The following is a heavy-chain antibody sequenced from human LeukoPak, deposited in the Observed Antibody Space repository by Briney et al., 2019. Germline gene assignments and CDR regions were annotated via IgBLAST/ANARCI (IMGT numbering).Heavy chain of an antibody. D-gene: IGHD3-22*01. CDR1: GGSISSYY. CDR2: IYRSGST. CDR3: ARLESYYYDSSSYTNFDY. V-gene: IGHV4-59*08. J-gene: IGHJ4*02. Sequence: SETLSLTCTVSGGSISSYYWSWIRQPPGKGLEWIGSIYRSGSTNYKPPLKTRVTISVDTSQNQFSLKVSSVTAADTAVYYCARLESYYYDSSSYTNFDYWGQGTLVTVSS.